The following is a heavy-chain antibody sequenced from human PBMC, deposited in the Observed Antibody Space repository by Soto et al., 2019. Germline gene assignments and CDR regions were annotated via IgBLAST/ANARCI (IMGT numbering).Heavy chain of an antibody. CDR3: ARSRRLQQQLVQKAFDI. CDR1: GGSFSGYY. V-gene: IGHV4-34*01. CDR2: INHSGST. D-gene: IGHD6-13*01. J-gene: IGHJ3*02. Sequence: SETLSLTCAVYGGSFSGYYWSWIRQPPGKGLEWIGEINHSGSTNYNPSLKSRVTISVDTSKNQFSLKLSSVTAADTAVYYCARSRRLQQQLVQKAFDIWGQGTMVTVS.